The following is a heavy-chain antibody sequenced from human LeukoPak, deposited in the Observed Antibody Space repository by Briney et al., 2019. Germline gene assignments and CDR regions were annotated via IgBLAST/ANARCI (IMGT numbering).Heavy chain of an antibody. J-gene: IGHJ4*02. CDR2: ISADNGNT. V-gene: IGHV1-18*01. Sequence: ASVKVSFKASVYSFTSYGISWERQAPGQGLEWMGWISADNGNTNYAQKLQGRVTMTTDTSTSTAYMELRSLRSDDTAMYYCARSDTAYSSTWYPYWGQGTLVTVSS. CDR1: VYSFTSYG. D-gene: IGHD6-13*01. CDR3: ARSDTAYSSTWYPY.